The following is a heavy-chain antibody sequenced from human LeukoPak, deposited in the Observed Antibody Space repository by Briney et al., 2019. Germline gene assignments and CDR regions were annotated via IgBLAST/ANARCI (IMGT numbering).Heavy chain of an antibody. J-gene: IGHJ4*02. V-gene: IGHV1-69*13. CDR2: IIPIFGTA. Sequence: ASVKVSCKASGGIFSSYSISWVRQAPGQGLEWMGGIIPIFGTANYAQRFQGRVTITADESTSTAYMELSSLRSGDTAVYYCTSDPLPSTVPTQNYDYWGQGTLVTVSS. D-gene: IGHD4-11*01. CDR3: TSDPLPSTVPTQNYDY. CDR1: GGIFSSYS.